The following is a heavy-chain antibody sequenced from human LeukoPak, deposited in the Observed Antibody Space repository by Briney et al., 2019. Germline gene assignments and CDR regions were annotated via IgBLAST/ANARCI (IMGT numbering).Heavy chain of an antibody. V-gene: IGHV1-2*06. CDR3: ARDYCGGDCFPDY. J-gene: IGHJ4*02. Sequence: ASVNVSCKTSGYTFTGYYVHWVRQAPGQGLEWMGRINPNSGDTNYAQKFQGRVTMTRDTSISTAYMELSRLRSDDTAVYYCARDYCGGDCFPDYWGQGTLVTVSS. CDR2: INPNSGDT. CDR1: GYTFTGYY. D-gene: IGHD2-21*02.